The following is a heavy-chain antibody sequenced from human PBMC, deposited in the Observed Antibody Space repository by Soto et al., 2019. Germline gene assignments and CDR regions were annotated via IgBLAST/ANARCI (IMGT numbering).Heavy chain of an antibody. CDR1: GGTFSSYT. CDR2: IIPILGIA. J-gene: IGHJ4*02. CDR3: ASSGEGPGFDY. D-gene: IGHD1-26*01. Sequence: QVQLVQSGAEVKKPGSSVKVSCKASGGTFSSYTISWVRQAPGQGLEWMGRIIPILGIANYAQKFQGRVTITADKSTSTAYMELSSLRSEDTAGYYCASSGEGPGFDYWGQGTLVTVSS. V-gene: IGHV1-69*02.